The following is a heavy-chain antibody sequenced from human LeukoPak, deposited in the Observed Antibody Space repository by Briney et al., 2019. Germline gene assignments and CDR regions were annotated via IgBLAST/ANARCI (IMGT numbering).Heavy chain of an antibody. Sequence: SETLSLTCTVSGGSISSSSYYWGWIRQPPGKGLEWIGSIYYSGSTYYNPPLKSRVTISVDTSKNQFSLKLSSVTAADTAVYYCARPSGPDYYYYYMDVWGKGTTVTVSS. CDR1: GGSISSSSYY. CDR2: IYYSGST. V-gene: IGHV4-39*01. CDR3: ARPSGPDYYYYYMDV. D-gene: IGHD1-1*01. J-gene: IGHJ6*03.